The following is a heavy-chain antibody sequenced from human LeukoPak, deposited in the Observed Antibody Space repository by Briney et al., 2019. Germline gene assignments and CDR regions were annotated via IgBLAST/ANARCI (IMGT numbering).Heavy chain of an antibody. D-gene: IGHD2-21*02. J-gene: IGHJ4*02. V-gene: IGHV3-30*03. CDR1: GFTFTTYG. Sequence: GGSLRLSWAASGFTFTTYGVHWGRQAPGKGLEWVAVISYDGSNKYYADSVKGRFTISRDNSKNTLYLQMNSLRAEDTAVYYCATDIVVVTAKDFDYWGQGTLVTVSS. CDR2: ISYDGSNK. CDR3: ATDIVVVTAKDFDY.